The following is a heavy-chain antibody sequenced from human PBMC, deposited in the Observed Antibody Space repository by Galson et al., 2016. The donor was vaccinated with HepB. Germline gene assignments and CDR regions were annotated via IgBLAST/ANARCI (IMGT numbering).Heavy chain of an antibody. CDR2: ISSGSII. CDR3: ARGVSVYDILTGYYDY. V-gene: IGHV3-11*01. J-gene: IGHJ4*02. Sequence: SLRLSCAASGFTFSDYYMSWIRQAPGKGLEWVSYISSGSIIYYADSVKGRFTISRDNAKNSLYLQLNSLRAEDTAMYYCARGVSVYDILTGYYDYWGQGTLVTVSS. D-gene: IGHD3-9*01. CDR1: GFTFSDYY.